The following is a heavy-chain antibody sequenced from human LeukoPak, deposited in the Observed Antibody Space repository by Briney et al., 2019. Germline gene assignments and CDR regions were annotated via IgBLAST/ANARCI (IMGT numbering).Heavy chain of an antibody. CDR1: GFTLSSYS. CDR2: ISSSSSYI. Sequence: TGESLRLSCAASGFTLSSYSMNWVRQAPEKGLEWVSSISSSSSYIYYADSVKGRFTISRDNAKNTLYLQMNSLRAEDTAIYYCAKCVVNSGTYIPFDYWGRGTLVTVSS. V-gene: IGHV3-21*04. D-gene: IGHD1-26*01. CDR3: AKCVVNSGTYIPFDY. J-gene: IGHJ4*02.